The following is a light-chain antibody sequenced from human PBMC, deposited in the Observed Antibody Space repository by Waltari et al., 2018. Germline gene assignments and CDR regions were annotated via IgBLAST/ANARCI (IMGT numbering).Light chain of an antibody. CDR2: NNF. V-gene: IGLV1-44*01. Sequence: QSVLTQPPSASGTPRQRVTISCSGSNSNTGRNTVNWYQQFPGAAPTLLVYNNFRRPSGVPDRFSGSKSGTSASLAILGVRPEDEADYYCATWDDSLNGPVFGGGTKLTVL. J-gene: IGLJ2*01. CDR3: ATWDDSLNGPV. CDR1: NSNTGRNT.